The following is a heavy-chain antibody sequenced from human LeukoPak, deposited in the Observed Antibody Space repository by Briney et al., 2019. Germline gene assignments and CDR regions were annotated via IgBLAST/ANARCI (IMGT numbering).Heavy chain of an antibody. J-gene: IGHJ4*02. D-gene: IGHD2-2*01. Sequence: SETLSLTCAVYGGSFSGYYWSWIRQPPGKGLEWIGGINHSGSTNYNPSLKSRVTISVDTSKNQFSLKLSSVTAADTAVYYCARGLYCSSTSCPFDYWGQGTLVTVSS. CDR2: INHSGST. V-gene: IGHV4-34*01. CDR3: ARGLYCSSTSCPFDY. CDR1: GGSFSGYY.